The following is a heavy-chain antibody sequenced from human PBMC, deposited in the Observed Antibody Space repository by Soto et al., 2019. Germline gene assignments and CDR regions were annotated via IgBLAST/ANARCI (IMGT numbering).Heavy chain of an antibody. CDR1: GYTFTSYD. D-gene: IGHD2-21*02. CDR3: ARGAYCGGDCYPLYYYYYGMDV. J-gene: IGHJ6*02. V-gene: IGHV1-8*01. CDR2: MNPNSGNT. Sequence: QVQLVQSGAEVKKPGASVKVSCKASGYTFTSYDINWVRQATGQGLEWMGWMNPNSGNTGYAQKFQGRGTMTRNTSISTAYMELSSLRSEDTAVYYCARGAYCGGDCYPLYYYYYGMDVWGQGTTVTVSS.